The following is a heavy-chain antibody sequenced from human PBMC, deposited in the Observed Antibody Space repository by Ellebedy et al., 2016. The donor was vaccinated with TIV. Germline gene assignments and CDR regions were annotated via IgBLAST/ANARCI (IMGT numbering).Heavy chain of an antibody. CDR2: AYHSGST. CDR3: ARVGTELITVEEYYYYMDV. D-gene: IGHD4-11*01. V-gene: IGHV4-59*01. J-gene: IGHJ6*03. CDR1: DGSIRPYY. Sequence: SETLSLTCVVSDGSIRPYYWTWIRQPPGRGLEWIGYAYHSGSTDYNPSLESRVTISVDTSKNQISLRLTSVTAAVSAVYYCARVGTELITVEEYYYYMDVWGKGTTVTVSS.